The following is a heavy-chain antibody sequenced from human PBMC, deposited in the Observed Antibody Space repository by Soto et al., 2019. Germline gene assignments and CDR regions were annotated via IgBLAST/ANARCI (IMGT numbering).Heavy chain of an antibody. CDR3: GRDPSGSYSRLDY. J-gene: IGHJ4*02. Sequence: QVQLVQSGAEVKTPGASVKVSCKASGYTFTSYTMHWVRQAPGQRLEWMGWINAGNGNTKYSQKFQGRVTITRDTSASTAYMELSSLRSEDTAVYYCGRDPSGSYSRLDYWGQGTLVTVSS. CDR2: INAGNGNT. V-gene: IGHV1-3*01. CDR1: GYTFTSYT. D-gene: IGHD1-26*01.